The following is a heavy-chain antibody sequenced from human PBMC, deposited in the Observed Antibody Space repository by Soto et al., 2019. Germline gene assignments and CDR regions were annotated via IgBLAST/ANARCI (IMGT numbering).Heavy chain of an antibody. V-gene: IGHV1-58*01. CDR2: IVVGSGNT. Sequence: SVKVSCKASGFTFTSSAVQWVRQARGQRLEWIGWIVVGSGNTNYAQKFQERVTITRDMSTSTAYMELSSLRSEDTAVYYCAAPLRYDFWRMDVWGQGTTVTVSS. CDR3: AAPLRYDFWRMDV. D-gene: IGHD3-3*01. J-gene: IGHJ6*02. CDR1: GFTFTSSA.